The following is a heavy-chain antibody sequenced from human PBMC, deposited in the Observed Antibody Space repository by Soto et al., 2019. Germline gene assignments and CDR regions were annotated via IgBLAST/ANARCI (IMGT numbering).Heavy chain of an antibody. D-gene: IGHD2-15*01. J-gene: IGHJ6*02. Sequence: QVQLVESGGGVVQPGRSLRLSCAASGFTFSTYGMHWVRQAPDKGLEWVAVIWYDGSNKYYADSVKGRFTISRDNSKNTLYLQMTSLRAEDTAVYYCASESSSAVRCYYYGMDVWGQGTTVTVSS. V-gene: IGHV3-33*01. CDR1: GFTFSTYG. CDR3: ASESSSAVRCYYYGMDV. CDR2: IWYDGSNK.